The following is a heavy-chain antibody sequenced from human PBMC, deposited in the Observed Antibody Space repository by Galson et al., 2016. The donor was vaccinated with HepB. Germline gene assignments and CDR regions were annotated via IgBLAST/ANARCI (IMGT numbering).Heavy chain of an antibody. V-gene: IGHV1-46*01. Sequence: GQGLEWMGIINPNSGSTNNAQKFLGRVTMTRDTSTSTVYMELSSLRSEDTAVYYCARDTGGWAFDIWGRGTMLTVSS. CDR2: INPNSGST. J-gene: IGHJ3*02. D-gene: IGHD4-17*01. CDR3: ARDTGGWAFDI.